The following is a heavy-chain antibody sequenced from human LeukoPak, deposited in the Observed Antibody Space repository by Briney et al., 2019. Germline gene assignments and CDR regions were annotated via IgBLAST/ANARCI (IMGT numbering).Heavy chain of an antibody. D-gene: IGHD4-17*01. V-gene: IGHV3-48*01. Sequence: GGSLRLSCAASGFTFSSYSMNWVRQAPGKGLEWVSYISSGSSTIYYADSVKGRFTISRDNAKNSLYLQMNSLRAEDTAVYYCAGRDVTTPFWGQGTLVTVSS. CDR1: GFTFSSYS. CDR3: AGRDVTTPF. J-gene: IGHJ4*02. CDR2: ISSGSSTI.